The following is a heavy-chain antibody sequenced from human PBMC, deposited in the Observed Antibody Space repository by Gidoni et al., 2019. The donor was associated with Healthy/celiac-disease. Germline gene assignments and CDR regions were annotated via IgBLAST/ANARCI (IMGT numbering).Heavy chain of an antibody. Sequence: QMQLQESGPGLVKPSETLSPTCTVVGGFISSSSYYWGWIRQPRGKGLEWIGSIYYSGSTYYNPSLKSRVTISVDTSKNQFSLKLSSVTAAVTAVYYCARLDVDTAHMDAWGKGTTVTVSS. CDR2: IYYSGST. CDR1: GGFISSSSYY. D-gene: IGHD5-18*01. J-gene: IGHJ6*03. CDR3: ARLDVDTAHMDA. V-gene: IGHV4-39*01.